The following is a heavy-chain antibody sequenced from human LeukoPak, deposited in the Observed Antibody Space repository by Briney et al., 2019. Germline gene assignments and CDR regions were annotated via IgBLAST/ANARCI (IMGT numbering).Heavy chain of an antibody. Sequence: GGSLRLSCEASNFMFSNYDMNWARQAPGKGLEWVAFIRYDGSYKNSAESVQGRFTISRDNSRNTLYLQMSRLRAEDTAVYYYAKDRGGNFDSNPRRFYYYMDVWGKGTTVTVSS. CDR2: IRYDGSYK. J-gene: IGHJ6*03. CDR3: AKDRGGNFDSNPRRFYYYMDV. D-gene: IGHD3-9*01. CDR1: NFMFSNYD. V-gene: IGHV3-30*02.